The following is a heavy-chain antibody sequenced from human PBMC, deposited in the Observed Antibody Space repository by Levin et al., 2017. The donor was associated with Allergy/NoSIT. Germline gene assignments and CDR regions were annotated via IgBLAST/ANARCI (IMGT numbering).Heavy chain of an antibody. V-gene: IGHV3-23*01. J-gene: IGHJ4*02. CDR3: AKLLVDYGALYFDY. CDR2: ISGSGGST. CDR1: GFTFSSYA. Sequence: SGGSLRLSCAASGFTFSSYAMSWVRQAPGKGLEWVSAISGSGGSTYYADSVKGRFTISRDNSKNTLYLQMNSLRAEDTAVYYCAKLLVDYGALYFDYWGQGTLVTVSS. D-gene: IGHD4-17*01.